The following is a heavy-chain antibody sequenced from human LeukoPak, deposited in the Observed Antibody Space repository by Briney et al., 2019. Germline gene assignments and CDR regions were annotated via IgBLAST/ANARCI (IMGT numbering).Heavy chain of an antibody. J-gene: IGHJ4*02. CDR1: GFTFSSYA. D-gene: IGHD3-3*01. V-gene: IGHV3-23*01. Sequence: PGGSLRLSCAASGFTFSSYAMSWVRQAPGRGLEWVSAIRGSGGSTYYANSVKGRFTISRDNSKNTLYLQMSSLRAEDTAVYYCAKDGRYDFWSGYYFDFWGQGTLVTVSS. CDR3: AKDGRYDFWSGYYFDF. CDR2: IRGSGGST.